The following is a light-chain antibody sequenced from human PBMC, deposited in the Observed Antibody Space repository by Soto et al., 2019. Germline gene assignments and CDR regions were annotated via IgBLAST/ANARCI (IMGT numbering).Light chain of an antibody. CDR1: QGINND. CDR2: DAS. Sequence: DIQMTQSPSSLSASVGDRVTITCQASQGINNDLNWYQHKLGKAPKLLIYDASNLETGVPSRFSGGGSGTEFTFTISSLQPEDIGTYYCQQYGDLPFTFGPGTKLAIK. J-gene: IGKJ3*01. CDR3: QQYGDLPFT. V-gene: IGKV1-33*01.